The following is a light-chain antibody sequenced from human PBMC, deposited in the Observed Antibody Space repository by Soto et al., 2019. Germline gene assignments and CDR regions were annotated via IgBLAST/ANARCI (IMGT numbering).Light chain of an antibody. CDR2: EVS. Sequence: QSALTQPASVSGSPGQSITISCTGTSSDVGGYNYVSWYQQHPGKAPKLMIYEVSNRPSGVSNRFSGSKSGNTASLTISGLPDEYEEAYYCSSYTSSSTMVFVGGTKLTVL. J-gene: IGLJ3*02. V-gene: IGLV2-14*01. CDR3: SSYTSSSTMV. CDR1: SSDVGGYNY.